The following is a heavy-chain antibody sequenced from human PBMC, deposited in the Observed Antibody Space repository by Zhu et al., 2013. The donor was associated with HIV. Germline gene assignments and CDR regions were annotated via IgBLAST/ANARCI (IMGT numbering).Heavy chain of an antibody. CDR3: AALTDYYYDSSGYLDAFVY. CDR1: GFTFTSSA. J-gene: IGHJ3*02. CDR2: IVVGSGNT. V-gene: IGHV1-58*01. D-gene: IGHD3-22*01. Sequence: QMQLVQSGPEVKKPGTSVKVSCKASGFTFTSSAVQWVRQARGQRLEWIGWIVVGSGNTNYAQKFQERVTITRDMSTSTAYMELSSLRSEDTAVYYCAALTDYYYDSSGYLDAFVYLGPRDNGHRLF.